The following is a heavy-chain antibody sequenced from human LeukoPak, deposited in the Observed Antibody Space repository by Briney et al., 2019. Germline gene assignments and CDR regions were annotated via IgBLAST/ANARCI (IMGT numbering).Heavy chain of an antibody. D-gene: IGHD6-6*01. CDR1: GGTFSSYA. V-gene: IGHV1-69*13. CDR2: IIPIFGTA. J-gene: IGHJ6*03. Sequence: ASVKVSCKASGGTFSSYAISWVRQAPGQGLEWMGGIIPIFGTANYAQKFQGRVTITADESTSTAYMELSSLRSEDTAVYYCARLEYSSSSDYYYYYMDVWAKGPRSPSP. CDR3: ARLEYSSSSDYYYYYMDV.